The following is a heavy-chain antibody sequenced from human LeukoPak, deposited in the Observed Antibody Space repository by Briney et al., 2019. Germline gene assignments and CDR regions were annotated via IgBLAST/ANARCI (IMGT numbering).Heavy chain of an antibody. V-gene: IGHV3-23*01. CDR2: ISGSGGST. CDR3: AKAPDYYYYYMDV. J-gene: IGHJ6*03. CDR1: GFTFSSYA. Sequence: AGGSLRLSCAASGFTFSSYAMSWVRQAPGKGLEWVSAISGSGGSTYYADSVKGRFTISRDNSKNTLYLQMNSLRAEDTAVYYCAKAPDYYYYYMDVWGKGTTVTVSS.